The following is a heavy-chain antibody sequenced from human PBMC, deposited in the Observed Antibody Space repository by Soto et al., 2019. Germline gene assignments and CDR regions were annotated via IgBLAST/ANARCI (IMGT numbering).Heavy chain of an antibody. CDR3: SSEGRIGWVGIDK. V-gene: IGHV1-18*01. CDR2: ISTYKVNT. CDR1: GYTFTRHG. D-gene: IGHD1-26*01. J-gene: IGHJ4*02. Sequence: QVQLVQSGPEVKKPGASVKVSCKASGYTFTRHGLSWVRQAPGQGLEWMGWISTYKVNTHYAQKCQGRVTMNAAPSAKSVYMELTSLRPDDTAIYCCSSEGRIGWVGIDKWGQGTLVTVSS.